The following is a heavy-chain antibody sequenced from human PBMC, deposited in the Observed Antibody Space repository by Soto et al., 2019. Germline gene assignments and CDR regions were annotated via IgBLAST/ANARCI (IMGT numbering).Heavy chain of an antibody. D-gene: IGHD3-22*01. V-gene: IGHV3-53*01. Sequence: GGSLRLSCAASGFTVSSNYMSWVRQAPGKGLEWVSVIYSGGSTYYADSVKGRFTISRDNSKNTLYLQMNSLRAEDTAVYYCARESDSSGYYAFDTWGQGTMVTV. CDR3: ARESDSSGYYAFDT. CDR2: IYSGGST. J-gene: IGHJ3*02. CDR1: GFTVSSNY.